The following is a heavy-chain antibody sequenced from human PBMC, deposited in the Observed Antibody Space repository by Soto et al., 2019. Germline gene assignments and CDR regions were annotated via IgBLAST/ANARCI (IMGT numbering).Heavy chain of an antibody. J-gene: IGHJ4*02. CDR1: DGYIRGGGDY. V-gene: IGHV4-31*02. D-gene: IGHD6-25*01. CDR3: AREMRDSSGIDY. Sequence: IMSLTWTVSDGYIRGGGDYWSWIRQHPGKGLEWIWYIYYSGSTYYNPSLKSRVTISVDTSKNQFSLKLSSMTAADTAVYYCAREMRDSSGIDYLVQGTLVIVFS. CDR2: IYYSGST.